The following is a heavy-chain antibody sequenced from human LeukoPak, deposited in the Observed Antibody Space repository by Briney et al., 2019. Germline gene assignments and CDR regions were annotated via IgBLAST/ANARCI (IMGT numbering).Heavy chain of an antibody. J-gene: IGHJ5*02. CDR1: GGSISSGGYY. CDR2: IYYSGST. CDR3: ARGGAARTKFDP. Sequence: SETLSLTCTVSGGSISSGGYYWSWIRQHPGKGLEWIGYIYYSGSTYYNPSLKSRVTISVDTSKNQFSLKLSSVTAADTAVYYCARGGAARTKFDPWGQGTLVTVSS. D-gene: IGHD6-6*01. V-gene: IGHV4-31*03.